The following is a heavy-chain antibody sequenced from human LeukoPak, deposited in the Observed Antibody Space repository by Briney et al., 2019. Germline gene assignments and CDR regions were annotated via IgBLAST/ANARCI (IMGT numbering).Heavy chain of an antibody. CDR1: GGSFSGYY. Sequence: SETLSLTCAVYGGSFSGYYWSWIRQPPGKGLEWIGEINHSGSTNYNPSLKSRVTISVDTSKNQFSLKLSSVTAADTAVYYCARDSLSGSPVFDYWGQGTLVTVSS. J-gene: IGHJ4*02. V-gene: IGHV4-34*01. D-gene: IGHD3-10*01. CDR2: INHSGST. CDR3: ARDSLSGSPVFDY.